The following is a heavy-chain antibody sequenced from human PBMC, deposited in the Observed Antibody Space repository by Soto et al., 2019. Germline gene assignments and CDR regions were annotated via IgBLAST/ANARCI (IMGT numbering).Heavy chain of an antibody. CDR3: AKESIAAAGTHFDY. CDR2: ISYDGSNK. D-gene: IGHD6-13*01. V-gene: IGHV3-30*18. CDR1: GFTFSSYG. Sequence: GGSLRLSCAASGFTFSSYGMHWVRQAPGKGLEWVAVISYDGSNKYYADSVKGRFTISRDNSKNTLYLQMNSLRAEDTAVYYCAKESIAAAGTHFDYWGQGTLVTVSS. J-gene: IGHJ4*02.